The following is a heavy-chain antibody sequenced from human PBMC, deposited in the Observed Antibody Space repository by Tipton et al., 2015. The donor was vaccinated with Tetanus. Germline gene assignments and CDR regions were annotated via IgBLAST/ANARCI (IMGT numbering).Heavy chain of an antibody. CDR3: GGSSFSDDLDI. CDR1: GFTVSNSY. Sequence: SLRLSCAASGFTVSNSYMTWVRQAPGKGLEWVSSIFNYGGTYSADSVKGRFTISRDNSKNTLYLQMNSLRAEDTAVYYCGGSSFSDDLDIWGRGTMVTVSS. V-gene: IGHV3-53*01. CDR2: IFNYGGT. D-gene: IGHD2-15*01. J-gene: IGHJ3*02.